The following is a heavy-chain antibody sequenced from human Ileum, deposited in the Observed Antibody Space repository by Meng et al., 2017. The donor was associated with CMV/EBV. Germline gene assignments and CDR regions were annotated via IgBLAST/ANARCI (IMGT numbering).Heavy chain of an antibody. D-gene: IGHD3-10*01. Sequence: QMPEQGPGLGLATPSGTLSRTCSVSGGSIGGWSWSWIRQSAGKKLEWIGRISLSTDGNINYNPSLKSRVTMSADMYQNQLSLKLTSMGAADTSVYYCATGGGDFDHWGQGILVTVSS. CDR2: ISLSTDGNI. J-gene: IGHJ4*02. CDR3: ATGGGDFDH. CDR1: GGSIGGWS. V-gene: IGHV4-4*07.